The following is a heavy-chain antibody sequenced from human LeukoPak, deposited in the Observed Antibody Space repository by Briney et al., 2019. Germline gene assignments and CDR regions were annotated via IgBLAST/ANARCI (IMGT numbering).Heavy chain of an antibody. D-gene: IGHD2-15*01. V-gene: IGHV3-30-3*01. J-gene: IGHJ6*02. CDR2: ISYDGSNK. CDR3: ARVSPLGCSGGSCYSLGGMDV. Sequence: GGSLRLSCAASGFTFSSYAMHWVRQAPGKGLEWVAVISYDGSNKYYADSVKGRFTISRDNSKNTLYLQMNSLRAEDTAVYYCARVSPLGCSGGSCYSLGGMDVWGQGTTVTVSS. CDR1: GFTFSSYA.